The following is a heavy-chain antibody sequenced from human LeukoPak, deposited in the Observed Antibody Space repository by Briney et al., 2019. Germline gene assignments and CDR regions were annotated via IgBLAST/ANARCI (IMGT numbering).Heavy chain of an antibody. CDR3: ARVYSYGKYDY. V-gene: IGHV3-21*01. J-gene: IGHJ4*02. Sequence: PGGSLRLSCAASGFTFSSYSMNWVRQAPGKGLEWVSFISSNSNYIYYADSVKGRFTISRDNAKNSLYLQVNSLRAEDTAVYYCARVYSYGKYDYWGQGTLVTVSS. D-gene: IGHD5-18*01. CDR1: GFTFSSYS. CDR2: ISSNSNYI.